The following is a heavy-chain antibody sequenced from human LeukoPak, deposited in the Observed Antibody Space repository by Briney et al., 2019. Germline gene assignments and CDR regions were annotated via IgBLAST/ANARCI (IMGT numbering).Heavy chain of an antibody. V-gene: IGHV3-48*03. CDR2: ISSSGSAR. J-gene: IGHJ4*02. CDR3: ANSLAAAGTRPGYFDY. Sequence: GGSLRLSCAASGFTFSTYEMNWVRQAPGKGLEWVSYISSSGSARDYADSAKGRFTISRDNSKNTLYLQMNSLRAEDTAVYYCANSLAAAGTRPGYFDYWGQGTLVTVSS. D-gene: IGHD6-13*01. CDR1: GFTFSTYE.